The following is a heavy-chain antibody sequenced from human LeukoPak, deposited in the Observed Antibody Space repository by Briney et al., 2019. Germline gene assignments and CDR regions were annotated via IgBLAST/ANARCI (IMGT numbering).Heavy chain of an antibody. CDR1: GYTFTGYY. J-gene: IGHJ4*02. Sequence: ASVKVSCKASGYTFTGYYMYWVRQAPGQGLEWMGWIDPNSGGTNYAQKFQGRVTMTRDTSISTAYMELSRLRSDDTAVYYCARAYSSGWYQSGVYFDYWGQGTLVTVSS. D-gene: IGHD6-19*01. CDR3: ARAYSSGWYQSGVYFDY. CDR2: IDPNSGGT. V-gene: IGHV1-2*02.